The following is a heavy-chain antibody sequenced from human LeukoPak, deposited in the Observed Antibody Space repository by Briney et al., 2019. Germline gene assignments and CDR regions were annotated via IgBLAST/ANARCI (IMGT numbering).Heavy chain of an antibody. CDR1: AFTFSSYA. CDR3: AKGGCSGGRCYSMGLFDY. J-gene: IGHJ4*02. D-gene: IGHD2-15*01. Sequence: GGSLRLSCTASAFTFSSYAMSWVRQAPGKGLEWVSVIYSGGSTYYADSVKGRFTISRDNSKNTLYLQMITLRAEDTALYYCAKGGCSGGRCYSMGLFDYWGQGTLVTVSS. CDR2: IYSGGST. V-gene: IGHV3-23*03.